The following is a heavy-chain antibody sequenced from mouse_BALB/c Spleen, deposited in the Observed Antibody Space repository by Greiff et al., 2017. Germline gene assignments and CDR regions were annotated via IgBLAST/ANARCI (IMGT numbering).Heavy chain of an antibody. CDR3: SRYDRYDYYYAMDY. Sequence: ESGPSLVKPSQTLSLTRSVTGVPITSVHWNWSRKFPGNKLEYMGYISYCGSTYYNPSLKSRISITRDTPKNQYYLQLTSVTTEDTATYYWSRYDRYDYYYAMDYWGQGTSVTVSS. D-gene: IGHD2-14*01. V-gene: IGHV3-8*02. CDR1: GVPITSVH. CDR2: ISYCGST. J-gene: IGHJ4*01.